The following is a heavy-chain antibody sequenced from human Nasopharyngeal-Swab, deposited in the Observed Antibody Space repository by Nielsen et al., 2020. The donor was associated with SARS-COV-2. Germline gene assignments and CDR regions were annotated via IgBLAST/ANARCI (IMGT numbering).Heavy chain of an antibody. Sequence: GGPLRLTWAASGFICSSDGTHWDRQAPGKGLVWVSRIKSDGSSTSYADSVKGRFTISRDNAKNTLFLQMNSLRAEDTAVYYCARESIAAAGPGMDVWGQGTTVTVSS. D-gene: IGHD6-13*01. CDR3: ARESIAAAGPGMDV. CDR1: GFICSSDG. V-gene: IGHV3-74*01. CDR2: IKSDGSST. J-gene: IGHJ6*02.